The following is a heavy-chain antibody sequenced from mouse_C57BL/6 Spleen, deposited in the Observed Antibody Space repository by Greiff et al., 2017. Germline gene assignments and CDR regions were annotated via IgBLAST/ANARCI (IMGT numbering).Heavy chain of an antibody. J-gene: IGHJ3*01. CDR3: TAYSSFAY. CDR2: IRLKSDNYAT. V-gene: IGHV6-3*01. CDR1: GFTFSNYW. D-gene: IGHD2-12*01. Sequence: EVQLVESGGGLVQPGGSMKLSCVASGFTFSNYWMNWVRQSPEKGLEWVAQIRLKSDNYATHYAESVKGRFTISRDDSKSSVYLQMNNLRAEDTGIYYCTAYSSFAYWGQGTLVTVSA.